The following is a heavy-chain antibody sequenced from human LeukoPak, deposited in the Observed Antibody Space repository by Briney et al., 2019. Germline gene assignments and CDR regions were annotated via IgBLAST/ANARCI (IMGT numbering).Heavy chain of an antibody. V-gene: IGHV3-74*01. CDR3: ARDRLTNDAFDI. D-gene: IGHD2-8*01. CDR1: GFTFSSYW. Sequence: GGSLRLSCAASGFTFSSYWMHWVRQAPGKGLVWVSRINSDGSKTRYADSVKGRFTISRDNAKNTLHLQMNSLRAEDTAMYYCARDRLTNDAFDIWGQGTMVTVSS. J-gene: IGHJ3*02. CDR2: INSDGSKT.